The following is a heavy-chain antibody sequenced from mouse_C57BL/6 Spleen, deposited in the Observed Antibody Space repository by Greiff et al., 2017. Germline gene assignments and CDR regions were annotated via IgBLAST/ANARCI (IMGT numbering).Heavy chain of an antibody. CDR1: GYAFSSSW. J-gene: IGHJ2*01. V-gene: IGHV1-82*01. Sequence: QVQLQQSGPELVKPGASVKISCKASGYAFSSSWMNWVKQRPGKGLEWIGRIYPGDGDTNYNGKFKGKATLTADKSSSTAYMQLSSLTSEDSAVYFCAGLSFDYWGQGTTLTVSS. CDR3: AGLSFDY. CDR2: IYPGDGDT.